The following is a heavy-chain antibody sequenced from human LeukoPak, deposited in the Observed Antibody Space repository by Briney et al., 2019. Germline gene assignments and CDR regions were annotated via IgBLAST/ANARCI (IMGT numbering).Heavy chain of an antibody. Sequence: GGSLRLSCAASGFTFSTYAMHWVRQAPGKGLERAAVVSYEGSNTYSADCVKCRFTISRDTSKNTLFLNINSLRAEDTAVYYCARDVDPSGRYEYTGSWGQGSLAPSPQ. CDR2: VSYEGSNT. V-gene: IGHV3-30*14. J-gene: IGHJ5*02. CDR3: ARDVDPSGRYEYTGS. D-gene: IGHD6-19*01. CDR1: GFTFSTYA.